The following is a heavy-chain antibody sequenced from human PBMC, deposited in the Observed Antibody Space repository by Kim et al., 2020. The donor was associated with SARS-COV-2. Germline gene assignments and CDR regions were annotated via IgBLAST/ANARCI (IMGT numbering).Heavy chain of an antibody. CDR3: ARASPVEYYYDSSGYYDI. Sequence: ASVKVSCKASGYTFTSYGISWVRQAPGQGLEWMGWISAYNGNTNYAQKLQGRVTMTTDTSTSTAYMELRSLRSDDTAVYYCARASPVEYYYDSSGYYDIWGQGTMVTVSS. V-gene: IGHV1-18*01. CDR2: ISAYNGNT. CDR1: GYTFTSYG. D-gene: IGHD3-22*01. J-gene: IGHJ3*02.